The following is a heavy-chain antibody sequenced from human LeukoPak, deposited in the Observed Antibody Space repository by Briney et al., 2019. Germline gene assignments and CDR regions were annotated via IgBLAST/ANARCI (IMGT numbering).Heavy chain of an antibody. CDR3: AKKIDSGSYPPDY. CDR1: GFTFGSFS. J-gene: IGHJ4*02. V-gene: IGHV3-23*01. CDR2: ISGSGETT. D-gene: IGHD3-10*01. Sequence: GGSLRLSCAASGFTFGSFSMSWVRQAPGKGLEWVSVISGSGETTFYADSVRGRFTISRDNSKSTLYPQMTSLRAEDTGVYYCAKKIDSGSYPPDYWGQGTLVTISS.